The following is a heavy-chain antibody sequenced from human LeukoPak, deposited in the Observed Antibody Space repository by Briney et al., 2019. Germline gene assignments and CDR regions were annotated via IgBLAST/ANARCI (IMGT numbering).Heavy chain of an antibody. CDR2: LSGSGGST. CDR1: GFTFSRYA. V-gene: IGHV3-23*01. CDR3: AKGPGARGYSYGFDL. D-gene: IGHD5-18*01. J-gene: IGHJ2*01. Sequence: GGSLRLSSAAYGFTFSRYAMSWVRQAPGKGLEWVSALSGSGGSTYYADSVKGWFTISRDNSKNTLYLQMISLRAEDTAVYDCAKGPGARGYSYGFDLWGRGTLVTVSS.